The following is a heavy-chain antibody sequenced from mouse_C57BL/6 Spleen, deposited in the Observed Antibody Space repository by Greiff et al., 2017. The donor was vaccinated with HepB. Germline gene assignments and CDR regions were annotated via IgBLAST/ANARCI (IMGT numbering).Heavy chain of an antibody. V-gene: IGHV1-80*01. CDR3: ARSSNYYGIHYYAMDY. CDR1: GYAFSSYW. Sequence: VQLQQSGAELVKPGASVKISCKASGYAFSSYWMNWVKQRPGKGLEWIGQIYPGDGDTNYNGKFKGKATLTADKSSSTAYMQLSSLTSEDSAVLCCARSSNYYGIHYYAMDYGGQGTSVTVSS. D-gene: IGHD1-1*01. J-gene: IGHJ4*01. CDR2: IYPGDGDT.